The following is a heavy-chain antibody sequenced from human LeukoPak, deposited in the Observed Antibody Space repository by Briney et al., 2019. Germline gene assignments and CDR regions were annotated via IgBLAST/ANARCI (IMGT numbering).Heavy chain of an antibody. CDR1: GYTLTELS. CDR3: ATDRMVRGVNPHDAFDI. Sequence: ASVKVSCKVSGYTLTELSMHWVRQAPGKGLEWMGGFDPEDGETIYAQKFQGRVTMTEDTSTDTAYMEPSSLRSEDTAVYYCATDRMVRGVNPHDAFDIWGQGTMVTVSS. J-gene: IGHJ3*02. V-gene: IGHV1-24*01. D-gene: IGHD3-10*01. CDR2: FDPEDGET.